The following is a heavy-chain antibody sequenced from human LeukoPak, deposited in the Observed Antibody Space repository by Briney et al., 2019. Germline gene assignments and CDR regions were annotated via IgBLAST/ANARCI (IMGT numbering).Heavy chain of an antibody. D-gene: IGHD3-10*01. V-gene: IGHV3-15*01. CDR1: GFTFSNAW. Sequence: SGGSLRLSCAASGFTFSNAWMSWVRQAPGKGLEWVGRIKSKTDGGTTDYAAPVKGRFTISRDDSKNTLYLQMNSLKTEDTAVYYCTTDPGYGSGSSIWGQGTMVTVSS. CDR3: TTDPGYGSGSSI. J-gene: IGHJ3*02. CDR2: IKSKTDGGTT.